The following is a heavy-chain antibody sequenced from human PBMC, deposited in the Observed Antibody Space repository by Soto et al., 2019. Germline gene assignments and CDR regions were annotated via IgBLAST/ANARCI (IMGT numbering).Heavy chain of an antibody. CDR3: ARRIVATETFEY. J-gene: IGHJ4*02. V-gene: IGHV4-59*08. CDR2: IYYAGST. CDR1: GGSISGHY. D-gene: IGHD5-12*01. Sequence: SETLSLTCTVSGGSISGHYWIWIRQPPGKGLEWIGFIYYAGSTKYNPSLNSRVTISVDTSKNQFSLTVTSVTAADTAVYYCARRIVATETFEYWGQGTLVTVSS.